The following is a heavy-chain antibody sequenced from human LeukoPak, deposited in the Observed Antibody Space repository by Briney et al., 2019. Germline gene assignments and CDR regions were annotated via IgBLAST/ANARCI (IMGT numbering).Heavy chain of an antibody. V-gene: IGHV4-39*07. CDR1: GGSISSSSYY. Sequence: SETLSLTCTVSGGSISSSSYYWGWIRQPPGKGLEWIGSIYYSGNTYYNPSLKSRVTISVDTSKNQFSLKLTSVTVADTAVYYCASGSYSYYYMDVWHKGTTVTVSS. CDR2: IYYSGNT. J-gene: IGHJ6*03. CDR3: ASGSYSYYYMDV.